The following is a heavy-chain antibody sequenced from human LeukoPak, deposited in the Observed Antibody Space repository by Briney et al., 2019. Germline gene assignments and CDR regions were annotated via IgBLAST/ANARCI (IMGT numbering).Heavy chain of an antibody. J-gene: IGHJ4*02. CDR3: ARQHIAVAGTSDY. CDR1: GFTFSSYW. CDR2: ISSSSSCI. Sequence: PGGSLRLSCAASGFTFSSYWMSWVRQAPGKGLEWVSSISSSSSCIYYADSVKGRFTISRDNAKNSLYLQMNSLRAEDTAVYYCARQHIAVAGTSDYWGQGTLVTVSS. V-gene: IGHV3-21*01. D-gene: IGHD6-19*01.